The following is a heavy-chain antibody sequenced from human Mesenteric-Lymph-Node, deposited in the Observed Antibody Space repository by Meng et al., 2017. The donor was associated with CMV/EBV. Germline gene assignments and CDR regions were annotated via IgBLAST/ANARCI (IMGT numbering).Heavy chain of an antibody. V-gene: IGHV1-46*02. J-gene: IGHJ4*02. CDR2: INPSGGST. CDR3: ARTYGSGSPYYFDY. CDR1: GYSFQIYG. D-gene: IGHD3-10*01. Sequence: ASGYSFQIYGLNWVRQVPGQGLECMGVINPSGGSTTYAKDFQGRVTMTRDTSTSTVYMELGSLRSEDTAVYSCARTYGSGSPYYFDYWGQGTLVTVSS.